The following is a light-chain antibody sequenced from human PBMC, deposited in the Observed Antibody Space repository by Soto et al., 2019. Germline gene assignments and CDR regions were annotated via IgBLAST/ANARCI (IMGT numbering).Light chain of an antibody. CDR3: QQYGRSGT. CDR2: DAS. CDR1: QRLAGN. Sequence: EIVMTQAPATPSVSPGERATLSCRASQRLAGNLAWFQHKPGQAPRLPIYDASNRATGIPARFSGSGSGTDFTLTISRLEPEDFAVYYCQQYGRSGTFGQGTKVDI. V-gene: IGKV3-20*01. J-gene: IGKJ1*01.